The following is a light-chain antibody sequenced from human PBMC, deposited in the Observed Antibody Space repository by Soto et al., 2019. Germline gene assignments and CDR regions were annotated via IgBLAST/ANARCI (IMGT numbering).Light chain of an antibody. J-gene: IGLJ2*01. CDR2: EVS. V-gene: IGLV2-8*01. Sequence: QSALTQPPSASGSPGQSVTISCTGNSSDVGAYNYVSWYQQHPGKAPKLIIYEVSKRPSGVPDRFSGSKSGNTASLTVSGLQAEDEADYYCSSSAGNNLGVFGGGTKVTVL. CDR1: SSDVGAYNY. CDR3: SSSAGNNLGV.